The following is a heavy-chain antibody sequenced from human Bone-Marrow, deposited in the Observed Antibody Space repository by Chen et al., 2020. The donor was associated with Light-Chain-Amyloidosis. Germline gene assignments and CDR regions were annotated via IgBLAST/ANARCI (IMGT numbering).Heavy chain of an antibody. CDR2: INVGKGNT. Sequence: QLHVVKSGPEVKKPGDSVNVSCKTSGYRYSGYDLHWVRQAPGQITEWIGWINVGKGNTKYSRRLQDRVTITRDTVATTSYMELNSLKSEDTAVYYCAAAINGEYFEFWGPGTLVTVSS. J-gene: IGHJ4*02. CDR3: AAAINGEYFEF. D-gene: IGHD2-8*01. V-gene: IGHV1-3*01. CDR1: GYRYSGYD.